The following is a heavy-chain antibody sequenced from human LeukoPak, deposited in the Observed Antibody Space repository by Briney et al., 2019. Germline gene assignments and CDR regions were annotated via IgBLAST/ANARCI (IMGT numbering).Heavy chain of an antibody. V-gene: IGHV4-59*08. J-gene: IGHJ4*02. CDR1: GGSISSYY. D-gene: IGHD3-22*01. CDR2: IYYSGST. CDR3: ARSAPYYYDSSGYYEVDY. Sequence: SETLSLTCTVSGGSISSYYWSWIRQPPGKGLEWIGYIYYSGSTNYNPSLKSRVTISVDTSKNQFSLKLSSVTAADTAVYYRARSAPYYYDSSGYYEVDYWGQGTLVTVSS.